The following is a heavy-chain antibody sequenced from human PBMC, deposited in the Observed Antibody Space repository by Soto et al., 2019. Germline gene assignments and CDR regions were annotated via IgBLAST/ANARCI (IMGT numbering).Heavy chain of an antibody. Sequence: QVQLQESGPGLVKPSQTLSLTCTVSGGSISSGDYYWSWIRQPPGKGLEWIGYIYYSGSTYYNPFLKSRFTISIDTSKSQFSLKLSSVTAADTAVYYCARDSGGGGAFDIWGQGTMVTVSS. CDR2: IYYSGST. CDR1: GGSISSGDYY. CDR3: ARDSGGGGAFDI. D-gene: IGHD3-16*01. J-gene: IGHJ3*02. V-gene: IGHV4-30-4*01.